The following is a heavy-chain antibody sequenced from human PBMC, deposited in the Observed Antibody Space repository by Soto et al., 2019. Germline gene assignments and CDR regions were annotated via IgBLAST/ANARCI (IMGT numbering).Heavy chain of an antibody. CDR2: IYHSGST. CDR1: GGSISSGGYS. CDR3: DRASGGSAYGMDV. V-gene: IGHV4-30-2*01. Sequence: PSETLSLTCAVSGGSISSGGYSWSWIRQPPGKGLEWNGYIYHSGSTYYNPSLKSRVTISVDRSKNQFSLKLSSVTAADTAVYYCDRASGGSAYGMDVWGQGTTVTVSS. J-gene: IGHJ6*02. D-gene: IGHD2-15*01.